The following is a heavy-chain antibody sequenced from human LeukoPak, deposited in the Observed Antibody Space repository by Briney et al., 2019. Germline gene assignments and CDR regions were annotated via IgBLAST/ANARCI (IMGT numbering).Heavy chain of an antibody. CDR2: ISSSSSTI. Sequence: GGSLRLSCAASGFTFSSFNMNWVRQAPGKGLEWVSYISSSSSTIYYADSVKGRFTISRDSAKNSLYLQMNSLRVEDTAVYYCAKDTGIIIVVVTGANWGQGTLVTVSS. J-gene: IGHJ4*02. CDR1: GFTFSSFN. V-gene: IGHV3-48*01. D-gene: IGHD2-21*02. CDR3: AKDTGIIIVVVTGAN.